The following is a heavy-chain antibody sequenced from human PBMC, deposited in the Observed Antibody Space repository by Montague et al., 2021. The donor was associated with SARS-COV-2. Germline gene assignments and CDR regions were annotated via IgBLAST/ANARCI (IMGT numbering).Heavy chain of an antibody. CDR1: GGSISSGSYY. CDR3: ARESSLFTGYYNDYFDY. CDR2: IYTSGST. J-gene: IGHJ4*02. D-gene: IGHD3-9*01. Sequence: TLSLTCTVSGGSISSGSYYWNWIRQPAGKGLEWIGRIYTSGSTNYNPSLKSRVTISVDTSKNQFSLKLSSVTAADTAVYYCARESSLFTGYYNDYFDYWGQGTLVTVSS. V-gene: IGHV4-61*02.